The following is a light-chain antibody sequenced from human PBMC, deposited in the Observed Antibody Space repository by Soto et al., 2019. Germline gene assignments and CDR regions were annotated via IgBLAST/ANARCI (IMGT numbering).Light chain of an antibody. Sequence: EIVLTQSPATLSLSPGDRATLSCRTSQSITATYFAWYQQKPGQAPRLLISGASSRATGIPDRFNGSGSGTDFTLTISRLEPEDFAVYYCQKYDVSPLTFRGGTKVDIK. CDR3: QKYDVSPLT. CDR2: GAS. CDR1: QSITATY. V-gene: IGKV3-20*01. J-gene: IGKJ4*01.